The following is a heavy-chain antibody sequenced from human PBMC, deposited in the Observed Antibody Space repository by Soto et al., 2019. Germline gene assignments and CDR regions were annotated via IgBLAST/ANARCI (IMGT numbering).Heavy chain of an antibody. CDR1: GGSISSYY. V-gene: IGHV4-59*08. D-gene: IGHD3-10*01. J-gene: IGHJ6*02. Sequence: QVQLQESGPGLVKPSETLSLSCTVSGGSISSYYWSWIRQPPGKGMEWIGYVHHSWGSTYNPSLQSRFAISLDTSTSQFSLTLPSVTATDTAVYYCARQGFGALHGLVDVWGQGTTVTVSS. CDR2: VHHSWGS. CDR3: ARQGFGALHGLVDV.